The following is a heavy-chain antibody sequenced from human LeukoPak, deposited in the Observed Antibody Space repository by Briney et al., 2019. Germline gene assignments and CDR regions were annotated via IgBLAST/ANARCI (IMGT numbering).Heavy chain of an antibody. CDR3: SRVGRLSSFDY. CDR2: ISVYNGNT. Sequence: ASVKVSCKASGYTFISFGIGWVRQAPGQGLEWMGLISVYNGNTNYVQKLQGRVTMTTDTSTDTAYMELRSLRSDDTAAYYCSRVGRLSSFDYWGEGTLVTVSS. D-gene: IGHD6-25*01. CDR1: GYTFISFG. J-gene: IGHJ4*02. V-gene: IGHV1-18*01.